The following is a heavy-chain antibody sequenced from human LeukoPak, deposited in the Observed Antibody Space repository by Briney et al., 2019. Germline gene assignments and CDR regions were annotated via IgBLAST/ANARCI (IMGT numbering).Heavy chain of an antibody. Sequence: GASVKVSCKASGYTFTNYYMHWVRQAPGQGLEWMGIINPSRTRTSYAQKFQGRVTMTRDMSTTTVYMDLSSLRSEDTAVYYCARSRGQWLVSTDYWGQGTLVTVSS. D-gene: IGHD6-19*01. J-gene: IGHJ4*02. CDR2: INPSRTRT. CDR1: GYTFTNYY. V-gene: IGHV1-46*01. CDR3: ARSRGQWLVSTDY.